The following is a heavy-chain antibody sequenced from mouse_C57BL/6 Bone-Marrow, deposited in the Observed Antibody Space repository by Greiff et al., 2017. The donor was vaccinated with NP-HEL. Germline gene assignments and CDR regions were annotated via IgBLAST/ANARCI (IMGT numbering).Heavy chain of an antibody. CDR2: ISDGGSYT. Sequence: EVKLQESGGGLVKPGGSLKLSCAASGFTFSSSAMSWVRQTPEKRLEWVATISDGGSYTYYPANLKGRFTISRDNAKNNLYLPMSQLKSEDTAMYYCSRVYDYDGTWFAYWGQGTLVTVSA. V-gene: IGHV5-4*03. J-gene: IGHJ3*01. CDR3: SRVYDYDGTWFAY. D-gene: IGHD2-4*01. CDR1: GFTFSSSA.